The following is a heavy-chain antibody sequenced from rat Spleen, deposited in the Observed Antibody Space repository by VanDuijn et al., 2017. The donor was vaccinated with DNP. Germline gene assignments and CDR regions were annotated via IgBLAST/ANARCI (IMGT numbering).Heavy chain of an antibody. CDR1: GFSLTDYS. CDR3: ARTYGYTLYYFDY. J-gene: IGHJ2*01. Sequence: QVQLKESGPDMVQPSQTLSLTCTVSGFSLTDYSVHWVRQPPGKVLEWIAAISSDGGKYYNSALKSRLNISRDTSKSQIFLNMNSLQVEDTAIYYCARTYGYTLYYFDYWGQGVMVTVSS. CDR2: ISSDGGK. V-gene: IGHV2-6*01. D-gene: IGHD1-9*01.